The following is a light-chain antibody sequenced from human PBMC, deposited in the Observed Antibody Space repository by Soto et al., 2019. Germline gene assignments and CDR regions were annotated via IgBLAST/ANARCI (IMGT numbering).Light chain of an antibody. Sequence: ILRTHSPATVAVSGGESSTLSCRASQNIYCNVAWYQQRPGQAPRLLIYRASTRAPGVPARFSGSGSGTEFTLTISSLQPEDFTVYSCLQYHNLWAFGQGTKVDIK. CDR2: RAS. J-gene: IGKJ1*01. CDR3: LQYHNLWA. V-gene: IGKV3-15*01. CDR1: QNIYCN.